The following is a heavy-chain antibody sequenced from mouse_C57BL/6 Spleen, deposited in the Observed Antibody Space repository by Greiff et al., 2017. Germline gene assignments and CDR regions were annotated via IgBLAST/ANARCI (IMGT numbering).Heavy chain of an antibody. CDR2: IDPSDSET. Sequence: QVQLQQPGAELVRPGSSVKLSCKASGYTFTSYWMHWVKQRPIQGLEWIGNIDPSDSETHYNQKFKDKATLTVDKSSSTAYMQLSSLKSEDTATYYCARGASYSTTGFDYWGQGTTLTVSS. V-gene: IGHV1-52*01. CDR1: GYTFTSYW. J-gene: IGHJ2*01. D-gene: IGHD2-1*01. CDR3: ARGASYSTTGFDY.